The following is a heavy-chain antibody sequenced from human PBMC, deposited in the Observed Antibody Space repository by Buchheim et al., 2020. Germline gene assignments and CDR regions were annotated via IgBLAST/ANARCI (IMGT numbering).Heavy chain of an antibody. CDR3: ALGYCTSMRCSSVGDFHY. D-gene: IGHD2-2*03. CDR2: IWYDGSNK. J-gene: IGHJ4*02. V-gene: IGHV3-33*01. Sequence: QVQLVESGGGVVQPGRSLRLSCAASGFTFSSYGMHWVRQAPGKGLEWVALIWYDGSNKYYGDSVKGRFTISRDNSRNKLYLQMDSLRVEDTAVYYCALGYCTSMRCSSVGDFHYWGQGTL. CDR1: GFTFSSYG.